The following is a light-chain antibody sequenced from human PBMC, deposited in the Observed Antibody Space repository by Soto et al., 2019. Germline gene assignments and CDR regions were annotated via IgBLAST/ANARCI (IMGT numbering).Light chain of an antibody. V-gene: IGKV1-6*01. CDR1: QGIRND. J-gene: IGKJ4*01. Sequence: AIQMTQSPSSLSASVGDRVTITCRASQGIRNDLGWFQQKPGKAPKLLIYAASNLKSGIPSRFSGSGSGTDFTLTNNSLQPEDFAVYYCLQDFNYPLTFGGGNKVEIK. CDR2: AAS. CDR3: LQDFNYPLT.